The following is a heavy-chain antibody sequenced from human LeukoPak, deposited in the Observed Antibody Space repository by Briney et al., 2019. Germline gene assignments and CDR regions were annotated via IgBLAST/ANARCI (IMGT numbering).Heavy chain of an antibody. CDR1: GFTFSDFY. Sequence: GGSLRLSCAASGFTFSDFYMTWIRQAPGKGLEWVSAISSDGGNTYYADSVKGRFTISRDNSRNTLYLQMNSLRAEDTAVYYCARDAARYGSGWYYDFWGQGTLVTVSS. CDR2: ISSDGGNT. D-gene: IGHD6-19*01. J-gene: IGHJ4*02. CDR3: ARDAARYGSGWYYDF. V-gene: IGHV3-23*01.